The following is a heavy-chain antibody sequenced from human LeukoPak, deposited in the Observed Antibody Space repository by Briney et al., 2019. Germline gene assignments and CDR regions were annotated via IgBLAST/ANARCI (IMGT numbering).Heavy chain of an antibody. Sequence: GGSLRLSCAASGFTFSSYAMSWIRQGPGEGLESVSVISGSGGNTYYADSVKGRFTISRDNSKNTLYLQMNSLRAEDTAVYYCAPGGLWGTRLFDYWGQGTLVTVSS. CDR2: ISGSGGNT. D-gene: IGHD4/OR15-4a*01. V-gene: IGHV3-23*01. J-gene: IGHJ4*02. CDR1: GFTFSSYA. CDR3: APGGLWGTRLFDY.